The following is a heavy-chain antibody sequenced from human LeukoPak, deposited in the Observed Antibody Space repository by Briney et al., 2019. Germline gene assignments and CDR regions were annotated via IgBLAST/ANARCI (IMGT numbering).Heavy chain of an antibody. D-gene: IGHD3-22*01. CDR1: GYTFTGYY. CDR3: AREYDSSGLKAFDI. CDR2: INPNSGGT. J-gene: IGHJ3*02. V-gene: IGHV1-2*02. Sequence: GASVKVSCKASGYTFTGYYMHWVRQAPGQGLEWMGWINPNSGGTGSAQKFRGRVTITRDTSITTAYMELSRLRSDDTALYYCAREYDSSGLKAFDIWGQGTMVTVSS.